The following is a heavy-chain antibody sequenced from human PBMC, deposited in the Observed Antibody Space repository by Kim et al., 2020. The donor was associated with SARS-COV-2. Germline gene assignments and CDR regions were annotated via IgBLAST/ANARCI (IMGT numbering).Heavy chain of an antibody. V-gene: IGHV3-74*01. Sequence: GGSLRLSCAASGFTFSEYWMHWVRQAPGKGLVWVSRIIPDGRSTSYADSVKGRFTISSDNAKNTLYLQMNSLRAEDTAVYYCASGLTPGQYWGQGTLATV. J-gene: IGHJ1*01. CDR1: GFTFSEYW. D-gene: IGHD2-15*01. CDR3: ASGLTPGQY. CDR2: IIPDGRST.